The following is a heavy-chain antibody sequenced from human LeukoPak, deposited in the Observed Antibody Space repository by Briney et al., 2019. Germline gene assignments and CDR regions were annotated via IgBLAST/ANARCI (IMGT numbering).Heavy chain of an antibody. V-gene: IGHV4-30-4*01. CDR2: IYYSGST. Sequence: PSQTLSLTCTVSGGSISSGDYYWSWIRQPPGKGLEWIGYIYYSGSTYYNPSLKSRVTISVDTSKNQFSLKLSSVTAADTAVYYCASTNYDIWTGYYHPCYFDYWGQGTLVTVSS. CDR3: ASTNYDIWTGYYHPCYFDY. D-gene: IGHD3-9*01. J-gene: IGHJ4*02. CDR1: GGSISSGDYY.